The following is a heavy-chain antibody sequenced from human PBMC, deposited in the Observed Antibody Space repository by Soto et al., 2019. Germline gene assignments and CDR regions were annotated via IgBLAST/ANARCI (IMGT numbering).Heavy chain of an antibody. D-gene: IGHD5-18*01. Sequence: SETLSLTCAVSGHSISSDYYWGWIRQPPGKGLEWIGSIYHSGTTYYNPSLKSRVTISVDTSKKQFSLKLSSVTAADTAVYYCARASIGYSHGPFDYWGQGSLVTVSS. V-gene: IGHV4-38-2*01. CDR1: GHSISSDYY. CDR2: IYHSGTT. J-gene: IGHJ4*02. CDR3: ARASIGYSHGPFDY.